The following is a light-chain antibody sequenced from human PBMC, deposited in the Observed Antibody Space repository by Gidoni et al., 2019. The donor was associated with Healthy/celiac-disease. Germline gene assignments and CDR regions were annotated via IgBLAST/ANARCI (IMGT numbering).Light chain of an antibody. V-gene: IGLV3-25*03. CDR3: QSADSIGTPL. Sequence: SYELTQTPSVSVSPGQTARITCSGDALPKQYPYWYQQKTGQAPVLGIYKDRERPSGIPERFSGSSSGTTVTLTISGVQAEDEADYYCQSADSIGTPLFGTGTKVTVL. CDR2: KDR. CDR1: ALPKQY. J-gene: IGLJ1*01.